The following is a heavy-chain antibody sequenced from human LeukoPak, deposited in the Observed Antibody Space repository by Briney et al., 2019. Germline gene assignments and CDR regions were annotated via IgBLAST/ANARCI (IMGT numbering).Heavy chain of an antibody. J-gene: IGHJ4*02. CDR3: ARGDSSPYYYFDY. D-gene: IGHD3-22*01. CDR2: INRNSGGT. CDR1: GYTFTGYY. V-gene: IGHV1-2*02. Sequence: ASVKVSCKASGYTFTGYYMHWVRQAPGQGLEWMGWINRNSGGTNYAQKFQGRVTMTRDTSISTAYMELSRLRSDDTAVFYCARGDSSPYYYFDYWGQGTLVTVSS.